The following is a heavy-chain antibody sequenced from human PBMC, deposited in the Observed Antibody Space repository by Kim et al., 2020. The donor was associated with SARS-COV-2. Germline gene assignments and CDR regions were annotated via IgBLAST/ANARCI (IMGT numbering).Heavy chain of an antibody. CDR1: GFTFSSYG. D-gene: IGHD2-15*01. Sequence: GGSLRLSCAASGFTFSSYGMHWVRQAPGKGLEWVAVIWYDGSNKYYADSVKGRFTISRDNSKNTLYLQMNSLRAEDTAVYYCARDGAWGSGPRAGDAFDIWGQGTMVTVSS. V-gene: IGHV3-33*01. J-gene: IGHJ3*02. CDR2: IWYDGSNK. CDR3: ARDGAWGSGPRAGDAFDI.